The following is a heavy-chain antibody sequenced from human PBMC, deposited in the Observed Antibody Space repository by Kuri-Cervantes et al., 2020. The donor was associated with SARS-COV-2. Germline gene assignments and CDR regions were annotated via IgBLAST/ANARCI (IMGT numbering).Heavy chain of an antibody. CDR1: GGSSSGYY. CDR2: INHSGST. CDR3: ASEGERLLWFGELSR. J-gene: IGHJ4*02. D-gene: IGHD3-10*01. V-gene: IGHV4-34*01. Sequence: SETLSLTCAVYGGSSSGYYWSWIRQPPGKGLEWIGEINHSGSTNYNPSLKSRVTISVDTSKNQFSLKLSSVTAADTAVYYCASEGERLLWFGELSRWGQGTLVTVSS.